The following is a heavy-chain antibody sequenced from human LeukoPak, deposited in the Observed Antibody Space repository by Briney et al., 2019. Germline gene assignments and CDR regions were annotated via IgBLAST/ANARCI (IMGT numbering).Heavy chain of an antibody. CDR1: GFTFSSYG. V-gene: IGHV3-33*01. J-gene: IGHJ4*02. CDR3: ARDLRPGIAAGLFDY. CDR2: IWYDGSNK. D-gene: IGHD6-13*01. Sequence: LPGGSLRLSCAASGFTFSSYGMHWVRLAPGKGLEWVAVIWYDGSNKYYADSVKGRFTISRDNSKNTLYLQMNSLRAEDTAVYYCARDLRPGIAAGLFDYWGQGTLVTVSS.